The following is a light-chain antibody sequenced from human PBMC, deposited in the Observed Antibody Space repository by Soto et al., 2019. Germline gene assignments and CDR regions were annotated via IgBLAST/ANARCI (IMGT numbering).Light chain of an antibody. CDR1: QSISTS. V-gene: IGKV1-5*03. J-gene: IGKJ1*01. CDR3: QQYNTYSPT. Sequence: DTQMTQSPSTLSASVGDRVTITCRASQSISTSMAWYQQRPGTAPKLLIYKTSTLESGVPSRFSGSGSGTEFTLTIRSLQPDDFATYYCQQYNTYSPTFGQGTKVEVK. CDR2: KTS.